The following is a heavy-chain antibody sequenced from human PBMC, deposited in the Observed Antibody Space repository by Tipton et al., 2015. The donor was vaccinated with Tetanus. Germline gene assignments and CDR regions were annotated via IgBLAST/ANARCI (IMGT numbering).Heavy chain of an antibody. Sequence: QLVQSGAEVKKPGASVKVSCKASGYTFKHYGVNWVRQAPGQWLEWMGWISPFNENVNYAEKFRGRLTMTTDRSTATVYMDLRSLKSDDTAIYYCARGRGLGPYEYLELWGQGPLVPVS. V-gene: IGHV1-18*01. J-gene: IGHJ5*02. CDR3: ARGRGLGPYEYLEL. D-gene: IGHD3/OR15-3a*01. CDR2: ISPFNENV. CDR1: GYTFKHYG.